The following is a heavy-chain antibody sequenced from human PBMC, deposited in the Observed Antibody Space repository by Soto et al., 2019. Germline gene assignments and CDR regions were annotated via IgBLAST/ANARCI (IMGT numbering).Heavy chain of an antibody. V-gene: IGHV4-34*01. CDR3: ARGGGSGSGWFDP. J-gene: IGHJ5*02. CDR1: GGSFSGYY. Sequence: SETLSLTCAVYGGSFSGYYWSWIRQPPGKGLEWIGEINHSGSTNYNPSLKSRVTISVDTSKNQFSLKLSSVTAADTAVYYCARGGGSGSGWFDPWGQGTLVTVSS. CDR2: INHSGST. D-gene: IGHD6-25*01.